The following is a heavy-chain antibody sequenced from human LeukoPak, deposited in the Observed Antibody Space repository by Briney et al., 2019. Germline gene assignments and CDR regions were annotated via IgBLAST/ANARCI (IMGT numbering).Heavy chain of an antibody. J-gene: IGHJ6*02. Sequence: SETLSLTCTVSGYSISSGYYWGWIRQPPGKGLEWIGSIYHSGSTYYNPSLKSRVTISVDTSKNQFSLKLSSVTAADTAVYYCARWAAGDPYYYYGMDVWGQGTTVTVSS. CDR1: GYSISSGYY. D-gene: IGHD6-19*01. V-gene: IGHV4-38-2*02. CDR2: IYHSGST. CDR3: ARWAAGDPYYYYGMDV.